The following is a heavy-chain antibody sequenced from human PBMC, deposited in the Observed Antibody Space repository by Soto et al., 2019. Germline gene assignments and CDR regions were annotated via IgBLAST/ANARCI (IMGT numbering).Heavy chain of an antibody. CDR2: IGTSSSYI. J-gene: IGHJ6*04. V-gene: IGHV3-21*01. D-gene: IGHD4-17*01. CDR3: ARDSVRDYLYYYYGMDV. Sequence: GGSLRLSCAASGFTFSSYTMNWVRQAPGRGLEWVSSIGTSSSYIYYADSVKGRFTISRDNAKNSLFLQMNSLRADDTAVYYCARDSVRDYLYYYYGMDVWGKGTTVTVSS. CDR1: GFTFSSYT.